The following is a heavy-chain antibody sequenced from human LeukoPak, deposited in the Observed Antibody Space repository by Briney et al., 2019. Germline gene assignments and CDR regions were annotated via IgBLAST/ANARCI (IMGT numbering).Heavy chain of an antibody. J-gene: IGHJ4*02. CDR1: GYTFTSYA. V-gene: IGHV1-3*01. Sequence: GASVKVSCKASGYTFTSYAMHWVRQAPGQRLEWMGWINAGNGNTKYSQKFQGRVTITRDTSASTAYMELSSLRSEDTAVYYCARIQRPYGSGSYQPYYYFDYWGQGTLVSVSS. CDR3: ARIQRPYGSGSYQPYYYFDY. D-gene: IGHD3-10*01. CDR2: INAGNGNT.